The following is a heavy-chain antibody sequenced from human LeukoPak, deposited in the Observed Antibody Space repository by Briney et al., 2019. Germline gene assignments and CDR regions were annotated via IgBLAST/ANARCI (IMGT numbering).Heavy chain of an antibody. Sequence: PSETLSLTCTGSDYSFSISEYYCFLRQPPGKGLEWIGSIYRSGSTFYNPSLKSRVTISLYTSKNQFFLKLSSVTAADTAVYFCAKGTNCYYIDFWGKGTTVTVSS. CDR1: DYSFSISEY. CDR2: IYRSGST. J-gene: IGHJ6*03. V-gene: IGHV4-38-2*02. CDR3: AKGTNCYYIDF. D-gene: IGHD2-2*01.